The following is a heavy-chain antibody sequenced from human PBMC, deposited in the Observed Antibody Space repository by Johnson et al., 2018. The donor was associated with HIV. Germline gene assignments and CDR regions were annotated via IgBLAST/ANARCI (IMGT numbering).Heavy chain of an antibody. CDR1: GFTFSSYA. D-gene: IGHD3-3*01. CDR2: ISYDGSNK. CDR3: ARSYYDFWGGYFRALGDAFDI. V-gene: IGHV3-30*04. J-gene: IGHJ3*02. Sequence: QVQLVESGGGLVQPGGSLRLSCAASGFTFSSYAMHWVRQAPGKGLEWVAVISYDGSNKYYADSVKCRFTISRDNSKNTLYLQMNSLRAEDTAVYYCARSYYDFWGGYFRALGDAFDIWGQGTMVTVSS.